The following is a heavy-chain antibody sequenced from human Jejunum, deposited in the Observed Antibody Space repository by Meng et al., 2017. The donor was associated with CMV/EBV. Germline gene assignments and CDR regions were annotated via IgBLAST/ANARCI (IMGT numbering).Heavy chain of an antibody. V-gene: IGHV3-30*03. CDR3: ARQQGYFDSTMAYFDS. CDR1: TFTNYA. D-gene: IGHD3-9*01. CDR2: ISFNGRNK. Sequence: TFTNYAMDWVRQAPGKGLECVAIISFNGRNKYYADSVKGRFTVSRDDSKNTIYLEMSSLRPEDTAVYYCARQQGYFDSTMAYFDSWGQGTPVTVSS. J-gene: IGHJ4*02.